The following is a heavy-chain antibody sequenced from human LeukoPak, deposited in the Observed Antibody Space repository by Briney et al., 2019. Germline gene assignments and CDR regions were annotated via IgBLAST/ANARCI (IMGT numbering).Heavy chain of an antibody. D-gene: IGHD3-10*01. CDR3: ARRRRFGLVIDY. V-gene: IGHV1-69*13. CDR1: EGTFSSYA. J-gene: IGHJ4*02. CDR2: IIPIFGTA. Sequence: SVKVSCKASEGTFSSYAISWVRQAPGQGLEWMGGIIPIFGTANYAQKFQGRVTITADESTSTAYMELSSLRSEDTAVYYCARRRRFGLVIDYWGQGTLVTVSS.